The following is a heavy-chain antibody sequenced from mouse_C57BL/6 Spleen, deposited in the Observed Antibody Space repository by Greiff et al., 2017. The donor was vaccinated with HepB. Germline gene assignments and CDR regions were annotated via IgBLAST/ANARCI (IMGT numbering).Heavy chain of an antibody. Sequence: VQLKESGPGLVQPSQSLSITCTVSGFSLTSYGVHWVRQSPGKGLEWLGVIWSGGSTDYNAAFISRLSISKDNSKSQVFFKMNSLQADDTAIYYCARNDYYGSSDAMDYWGQGTSVTVSS. V-gene: IGHV2-2*01. CDR1: GFSLTSYG. CDR3: ARNDYYGSSDAMDY. D-gene: IGHD1-1*01. J-gene: IGHJ4*01. CDR2: IWSGGST.